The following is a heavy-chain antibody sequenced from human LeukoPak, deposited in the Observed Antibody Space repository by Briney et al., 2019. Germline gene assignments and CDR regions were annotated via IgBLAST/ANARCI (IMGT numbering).Heavy chain of an antibody. D-gene: IGHD2-2*01. Sequence: SETLSLTCTVSAGSISSYYWSWIRQPPGKGLEWIGYIYYSGSTNYNPSLKSRVTISVDTSKNQFSLKLSSVTAADTAVYYCARGLVGVNYWGQGTLVTVSS. V-gene: IGHV4-59*01. CDR2: IYYSGST. CDR3: ARGLVGVNY. CDR1: AGSISSYY. J-gene: IGHJ4*02.